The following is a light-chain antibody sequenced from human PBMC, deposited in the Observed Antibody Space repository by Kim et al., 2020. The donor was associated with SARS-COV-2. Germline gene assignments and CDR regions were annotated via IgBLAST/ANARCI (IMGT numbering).Light chain of an antibody. CDR2: EAS. V-gene: IGKV1D-12*01. CDR1: QDISSW. CDR3: QQTHSFPLT. Sequence: DIQMTQSPSSVYASVGDRVTITCRASQDISSWLGWYQQKPGKAPKVLIYEASNLQSGVPSRFSGSGSGTDFTLTINSLQPEDFATYYCQQTHSFPLTFGGGTKVDIK. J-gene: IGKJ4*01.